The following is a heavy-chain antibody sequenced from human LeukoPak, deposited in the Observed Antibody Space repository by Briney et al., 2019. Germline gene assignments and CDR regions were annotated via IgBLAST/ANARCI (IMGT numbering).Heavy chain of an antibody. Sequence: GGSLRLSCVASGFRFGRDWISWVRQAPGKGLEWVACVKQDGTEKNYVVSVWGRFTISRDNAKNSLFLQMNNVRAEDSAVYFCATQSWSNFDYWGQGTLVTVSS. CDR1: GFRFGRDW. D-gene: IGHD2-8*02. J-gene: IGHJ4*02. CDR3: ATQSWSNFDY. V-gene: IGHV3-7*01. CDR2: VKQDGTEK.